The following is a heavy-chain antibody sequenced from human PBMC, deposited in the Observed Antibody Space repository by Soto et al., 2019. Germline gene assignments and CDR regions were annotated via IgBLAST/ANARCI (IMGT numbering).Heavy chain of an antibody. CDR1: GGSVSSGSYY. J-gene: IGHJ6*02. V-gene: IGHV4-61*01. Sequence: PSETLSLTCTGCGGSVSSGSYYWSWIRQPPGKGLEWIGYIYYSGSTNYNPSLKSRVTISVDTSKNQFSLKLSSVTAADTAVYYCARDCVGGPAASQGGMDVCGRWTTVAVCS. D-gene: IGHD2-2*01. CDR2: IYYSGST. CDR3: ARDCVGGPAASQGGMDV.